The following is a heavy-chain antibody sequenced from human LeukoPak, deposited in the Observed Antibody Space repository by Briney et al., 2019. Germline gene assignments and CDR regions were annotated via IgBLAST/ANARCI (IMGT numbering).Heavy chain of an antibody. Sequence: ASVKVSCKASGYTFTSYYMHWVRQAPGQGLEWMGWINPNSGGTNYAQKFRGRVTMTRDTSISTAYMELSRLRSDDTAVYYCAREAHYYDSSGYYYGFWGQGTLVTVSS. CDR2: INPNSGGT. D-gene: IGHD3-22*01. CDR1: GYTFTSYY. CDR3: AREAHYYDSSGYYYGF. V-gene: IGHV1-2*02. J-gene: IGHJ4*02.